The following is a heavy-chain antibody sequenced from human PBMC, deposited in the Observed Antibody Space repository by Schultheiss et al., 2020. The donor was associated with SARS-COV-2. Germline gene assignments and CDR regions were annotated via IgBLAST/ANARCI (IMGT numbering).Heavy chain of an antibody. D-gene: IGHD6-19*01. CDR3: AKENWLVPKWYFDF. J-gene: IGHJ2*01. CDR2: INSDGRST. CDR1: GFTFSAYW. Sequence: GGSLRLSCAASGFTFSAYWMHWVRQVPGKGLVWVSRINSDGRSTSYADSVKGRFIISRDNAKNTLYVQMNSLRAEDTAVYYCAKENWLVPKWYFDFWGRGTLVTVS. V-gene: IGHV3-74*01.